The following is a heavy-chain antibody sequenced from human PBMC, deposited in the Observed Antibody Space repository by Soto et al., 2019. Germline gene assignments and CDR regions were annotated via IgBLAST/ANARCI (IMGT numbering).Heavy chain of an antibody. D-gene: IGHD2-2*01. Sequence: QVQLVQSGAEVKKPGASVKVSCKASGYTFTGYYMHWVRQAPGQGLEWMGWINPNSGGTNYAQKFQGWVTMTRDTSISTAYMELSRLRSDDTAVYYCARDPIALYCSSTSCYGYYYYGMDVWGQGTTVTVSS. V-gene: IGHV1-2*04. CDR3: ARDPIALYCSSTSCYGYYYYGMDV. CDR1: GYTFTGYY. J-gene: IGHJ6*02. CDR2: INPNSGGT.